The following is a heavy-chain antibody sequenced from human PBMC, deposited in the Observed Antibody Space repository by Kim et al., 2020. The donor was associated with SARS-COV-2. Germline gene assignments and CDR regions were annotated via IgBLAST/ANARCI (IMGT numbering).Heavy chain of an antibody. Sequence: ASVKVSCKSSGYTFTSYGMNWVRQAPGQGLEWMGWISADSGDTKYAQKLQDRVTMTTDTSTRTAYMELRNLKSNDTAVYYFARGDRYYPQQYDMDIWGQGTTVLVSS. CDR2: ISADSGDT. CDR3: ARGDRYYPQQYDMDI. V-gene: IGHV1-18*01. J-gene: IGHJ6*02. CDR1: GYTFTSYG. D-gene: IGHD2-15*01.